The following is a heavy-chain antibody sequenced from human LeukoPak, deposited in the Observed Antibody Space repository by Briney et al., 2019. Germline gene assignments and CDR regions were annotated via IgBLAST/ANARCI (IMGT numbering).Heavy chain of an antibody. J-gene: IGHJ4*02. CDR2: IYSDNT. V-gene: IGHV3-53*01. D-gene: IGHD4/OR15-4a*01. CDR1: GFTVSSNS. Sequence: GGSLRLSCTVSGFTVSSNSMSWVRQAPGKGLEWVSFIYSDNTHYSDSVKGRFTISRDNSKNTLYLQMNNLRAEDTAVYYCARRAGAYSHPYDYWGQGTLVTVSS. CDR3: ARRAGAYSHPYDY.